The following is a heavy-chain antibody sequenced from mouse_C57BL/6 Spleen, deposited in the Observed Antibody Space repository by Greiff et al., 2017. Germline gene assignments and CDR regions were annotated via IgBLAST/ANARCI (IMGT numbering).Heavy chain of an antibody. J-gene: IGHJ3*01. V-gene: IGHV1-82*01. D-gene: IGHD2-2*01. CDR1: GYAFSSSW. CDR3: AGSGYDGAWFAY. Sequence: VKVVESGPELVKPGASVKISCKASGYAFSSSWMNWVKQRPGKGLEWIGRIYPGDGDTNYNGKFKGKATLTADKSSSTAYMQLSSLTSEDSAVYFCAGSGYDGAWFAYWGQGTLVTVSA. CDR2: IYPGDGDT.